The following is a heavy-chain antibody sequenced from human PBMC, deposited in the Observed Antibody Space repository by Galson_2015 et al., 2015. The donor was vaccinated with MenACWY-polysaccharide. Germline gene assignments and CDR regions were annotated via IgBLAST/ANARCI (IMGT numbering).Heavy chain of an antibody. J-gene: IGHJ3*02. CDR2: ISSSSSYI. CDR3: ARDRDYSSSWLDAFDI. D-gene: IGHD6-13*01. V-gene: IGHV3-21*01. CDR1: GFTFSSYS. Sequence: SLRLSCAASGFTFSSYSMNWVRQAPGKGLEWVSSISSSSSYIYYADSVKGRFTISRDNAKNSLYLQMNSLRAEDTAVYYCARDRDYSSSWLDAFDIWGQGTMVPVSS.